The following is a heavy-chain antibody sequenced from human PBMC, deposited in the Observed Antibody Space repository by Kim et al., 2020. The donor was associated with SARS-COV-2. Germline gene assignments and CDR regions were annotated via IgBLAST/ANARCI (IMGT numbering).Heavy chain of an antibody. CDR2: IIPIFGTA. Sequence: SVKVSCKASGGTFSSYAISWVRQAPGQGLEWMGGIIPIFGTANYAQKFQGRVTITADESTSTAYMELSSLRSEDTAVYYCARDKSESLLLWFREFHYWGQGPLVPVSS. J-gene: IGHJ4*02. CDR1: GGTFSSYA. CDR3: ARDKSESLLLWFREFHY. V-gene: IGHV1-69*13. D-gene: IGHD3-10*01.